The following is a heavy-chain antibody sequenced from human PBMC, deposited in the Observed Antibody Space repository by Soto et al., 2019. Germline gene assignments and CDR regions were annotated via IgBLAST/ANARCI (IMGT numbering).Heavy chain of an antibody. CDR1: GGSISSSSYY. Sequence: QLQLQESGPGLVKPSETLSLTCTVSGGSISSSSYYWGWIRQPPGQGLEWNGSIYYSGSTYYNPSLKSRVTISLDTSKNQFCPKLSSVTAADPAVYYCARHVPYYYGMDVWGEGTTVTVSS. CDR2: IYYSGST. D-gene: IGHD3-10*02. CDR3: ARHVPYYYGMDV. J-gene: IGHJ6*04. V-gene: IGHV4-39*01.